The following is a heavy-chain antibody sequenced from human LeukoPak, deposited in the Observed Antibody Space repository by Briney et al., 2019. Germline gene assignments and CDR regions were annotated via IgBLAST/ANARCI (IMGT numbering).Heavy chain of an antibody. CDR1: GGTFSSYA. J-gene: IGHJ4*02. Sequence: SVKVSCKASGGTFSSYAISWVRQAPGQGLEWMGRIIPILGIANYAQKFQGRVTITADKSTSTAYMELSSLRSEYTAVYYCARACSGGSCYPGADYWGRGTLVTVSS. V-gene: IGHV1-69*04. CDR2: IIPILGIA. D-gene: IGHD2-15*01. CDR3: ARACSGGSCYPGADY.